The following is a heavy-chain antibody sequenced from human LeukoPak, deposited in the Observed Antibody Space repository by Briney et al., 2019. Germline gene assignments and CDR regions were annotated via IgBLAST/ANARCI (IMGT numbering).Heavy chain of an antibody. CDR2: VDPEDGEA. V-gene: IGHV1-69-2*01. J-gene: IGHJ3*02. Sequence: ASVKVSCKVSGYTFTDYYMHWVQQAPGKGLEWMGLVDPEDGEAIYAEKFQGRVTITADTSTDTAYMEPSSLRSEDTAVYYCATDAFDIWGQGTMVTVSS. CDR1: GYTFTDYY. CDR3: ATDAFDI.